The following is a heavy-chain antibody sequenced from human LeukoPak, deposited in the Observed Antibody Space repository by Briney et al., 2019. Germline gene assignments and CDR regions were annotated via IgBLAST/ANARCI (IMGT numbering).Heavy chain of an antibody. J-gene: IGHJ6*02. V-gene: IGHV3-13*01. CDR2: IGTAGDT. CDR3: ARYAPEGSYYYGMDV. CDR1: GFTFSSYD. Sequence: GGSLRLSCAASGFTFSSYDMHWVRQATGKGLEWVSAIGTAGDTCYPGSVKGRFTISRENAKNSLYLQMNSLRAEDTAVYYCARYAPEGSYYYGMDVWGQGTTVTVSS. D-gene: IGHD2-2*01.